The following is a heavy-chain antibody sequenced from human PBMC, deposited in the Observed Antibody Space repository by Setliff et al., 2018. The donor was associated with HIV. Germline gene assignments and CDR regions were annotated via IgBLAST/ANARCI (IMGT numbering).Heavy chain of an antibody. Sequence: GASVKVSCKSSGYTLSDHYIHWVRQAPGQGLQWMGWINPRSGVTKYAQKFQGRFIMTTDTTINTLYMELERLTSDDTALYYCARDSGTNDHFLSPYYGALDFWGLGTLVTVSS. D-gene: IGHD3-3*02. J-gene: IGHJ4*02. CDR2: INPRSGVT. CDR1: GYTLSDHY. CDR3: ARDSGTNDHFLSPYYGALDF. V-gene: IGHV1-2*02.